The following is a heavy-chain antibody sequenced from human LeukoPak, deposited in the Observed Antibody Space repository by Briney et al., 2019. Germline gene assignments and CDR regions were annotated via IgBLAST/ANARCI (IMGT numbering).Heavy chain of an antibody. CDR2: ISSSGSTI. V-gene: IGHV3-11*01. J-gene: IGHJ4*02. CDR1: GFTFSDYY. D-gene: IGHD2-15*01. CDR3: ARSHCSGGSCYFDY. Sequence: PGGSLRLSCAASGFTFSDYYMSWIRQAPGKGLEWVSYISSSGSTIYYADSVKGRFTISRDNAKNPLYLQMNSLRAEDTAVYYCARSHCSGGSCYFDYWGQGTLVTVSS.